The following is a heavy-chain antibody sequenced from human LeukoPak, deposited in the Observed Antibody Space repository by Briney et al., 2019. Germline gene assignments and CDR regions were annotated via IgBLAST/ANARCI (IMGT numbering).Heavy chain of an antibody. CDR3: GRVEGITAEEGD. J-gene: IGHJ4*02. D-gene: IGHD1-20*01. CDR2: ILPRDGST. CDR1: GYTFTSYD. V-gene: IGHV1-46*01. Sequence: GASVKVSCKASGYTFTSYDINWVRQAPGQGLEWMGLILPRDGSTTYAQKFQGRVTMTTDTSTNTVYMELNSLRSEDTAVYYCGRVEGITAEEGDWGQGTLVTVSS.